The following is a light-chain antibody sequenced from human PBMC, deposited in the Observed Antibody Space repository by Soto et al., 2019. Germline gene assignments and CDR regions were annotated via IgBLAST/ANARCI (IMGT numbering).Light chain of an antibody. CDR2: GAS. V-gene: IGKV3-15*01. CDR3: QQYNNWPRT. Sequence: EIVMTQSPATLSVSPGERATLSCRASHSVSGNLAWYQQKPGQAPRLLIYGASTRATGIPARFSGSGSGTEFTLTISSLQSEDFAVYYCQQYNNWPRTFGQGTKVEIK. CDR1: HSVSGN. J-gene: IGKJ1*01.